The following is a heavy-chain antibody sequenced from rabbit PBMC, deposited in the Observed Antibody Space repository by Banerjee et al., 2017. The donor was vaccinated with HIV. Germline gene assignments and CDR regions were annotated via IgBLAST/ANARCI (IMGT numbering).Heavy chain of an antibody. CDR1: GFDFSSNL. Sequence: QEQLEESGGGLVKPEGSLTLTCTASGFDFSSNLMGWDRQAPGKGLEWIGRINTGSGNTVYASWAKGRFTVSKASTTTVTLQMTSLTAADTATYFCARGGGIAGDGYYLWGQGTLVTVS. V-gene: IGHV1S45*01. CDR3: ARGGGIAGDGYYL. J-gene: IGHJ3*01. CDR2: INTGSGNT. D-gene: IGHD2-1*01.